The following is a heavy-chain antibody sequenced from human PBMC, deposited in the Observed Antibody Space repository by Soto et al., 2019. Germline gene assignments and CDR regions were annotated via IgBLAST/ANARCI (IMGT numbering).Heavy chain of an antibody. V-gene: IGHV1-3*01. CDR2: INAGNGNT. J-gene: IGHJ4*01. CDR3: ARDYADIAVAGIPLLAH. CDR1: GFTFIKYA. Sequence: QVQLVQSGAEVKKPGASVNVSCKASGFTFIKYAMHWVRQAPGQRPEWMGWINAGNGNTRYSQRWQGGVTITRDTSASTVYMDLSSLRSEDTAVYYCARDYADIAVAGIPLLAHWGQGTLVTVSS. D-gene: IGHD6-19*01.